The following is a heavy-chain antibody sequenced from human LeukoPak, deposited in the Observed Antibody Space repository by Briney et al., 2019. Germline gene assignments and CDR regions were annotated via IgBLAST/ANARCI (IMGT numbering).Heavy chain of an antibody. CDR2: ISGSGGST. CDR3: AKLVVPAAIREIGY. CDR1: GFTFTKYW. V-gene: IGHV3-23*01. J-gene: IGHJ4*02. Sequence: GGSLRLSCAASGFTFTKYWMTWVRQAPGKGLEWVSAISGSGGSTYYADSVKGRFTISRDNSKNTLYLQMNSLRAEDTAVYYCAKLVVPAAIREIGYWGQGTLVTVSS. D-gene: IGHD2-2*02.